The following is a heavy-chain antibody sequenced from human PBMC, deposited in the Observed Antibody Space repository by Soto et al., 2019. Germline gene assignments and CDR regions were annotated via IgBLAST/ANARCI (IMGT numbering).Heavy chain of an antibody. D-gene: IGHD3-22*01. V-gene: IGHV4-59*08. CDR1: GGSISSYY. Sequence: SETLSLTCTVSGGSISSYYWSWIRQPPGKGLEWIGYIYYSGSTNYNPSLKSRVTISVDTSKNQFSLKLSSVTAADTAVYYCASVSYYYDRRGLHPYWGQGTLVTVAS. J-gene: IGHJ1*01. CDR3: ASVSYYYDRRGLHPY. CDR2: IYYSGST.